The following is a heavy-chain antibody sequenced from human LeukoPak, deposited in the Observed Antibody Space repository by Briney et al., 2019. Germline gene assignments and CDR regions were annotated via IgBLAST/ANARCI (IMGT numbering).Heavy chain of an antibody. CDR1: GGSISSSSYY. Sequence: SETLSLTCTVSGGSISSSSYYWGWIRQPPGKGLEWIGSIYYSGSTYYNPSLKSRVTIPVDTSKNQFSLKLSSVTAADTAVYYCASQYCSGGSCSDFDYWGQGTLVTVSS. V-gene: IGHV4-39*01. D-gene: IGHD2-15*01. J-gene: IGHJ4*02. CDR3: ASQYCSGGSCSDFDY. CDR2: IYYSGST.